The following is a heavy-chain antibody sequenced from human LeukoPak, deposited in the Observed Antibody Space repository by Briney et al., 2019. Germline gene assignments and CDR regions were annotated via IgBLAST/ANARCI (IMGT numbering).Heavy chain of an antibody. D-gene: IGHD3-3*01. J-gene: IGHJ4*02. CDR2: ISAYNGNT. V-gene: IGHV1-18*04. Sequence: ASVKVSCKASGYTFTGYYMHWVRQAPGQGLEWMGWISAYNGNTNYAQKLQGRVTTTTDTSTSTAYMELRSLRSDDTAVYYCARARGVVISDSGHWGQGTLVTVSS. CDR1: GYTFTGYY. CDR3: ARARGVVISDSGH.